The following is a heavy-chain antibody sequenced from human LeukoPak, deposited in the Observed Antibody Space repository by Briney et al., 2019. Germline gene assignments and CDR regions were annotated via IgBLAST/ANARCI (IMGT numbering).Heavy chain of an antibody. Sequence: RGSLRLSCAASGFTFRSYAMNWVRQAPGKGLEWVSSISSSSSYIYYADSVKGRFTISRDNAKNSLYLQMNSLRAEDTAVYYCARDPIAVAGTSDYWGQGTLVTVSS. V-gene: IGHV3-21*01. CDR1: GFTFRSYA. CDR2: ISSSSSYI. D-gene: IGHD6-19*01. J-gene: IGHJ4*02. CDR3: ARDPIAVAGTSDY.